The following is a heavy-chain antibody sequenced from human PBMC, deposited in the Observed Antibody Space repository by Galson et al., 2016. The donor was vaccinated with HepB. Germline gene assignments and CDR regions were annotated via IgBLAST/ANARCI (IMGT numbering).Heavy chain of an antibody. V-gene: IGHV3-48*02. J-gene: IGHJ4*02. CDR2: ITSSSSLI. CDR1: GFNLNSYS. Sequence: SLRLSCAVFGFNLNSYSMNWVRQAPGKGLEWISYITSSSSLIFYADSVKGRFTTSRDNARNSLYLQMNILRDEDTAVYYCARVVYGSGSYYRFYDYWGQGTLVTVSS. CDR3: ARVVYGSGSYYRFYDY. D-gene: IGHD3-10*01.